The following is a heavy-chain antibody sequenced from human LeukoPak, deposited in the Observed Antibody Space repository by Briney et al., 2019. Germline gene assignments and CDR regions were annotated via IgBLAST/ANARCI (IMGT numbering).Heavy chain of an antibody. V-gene: IGHV3-7*03. J-gene: IGHJ3*01. D-gene: IGHD6-6*01. CDR1: GFTFSSYW. Sequence: PGGSLRLSCVASGFTFSSYWMTWVRQAPGKGLEWVANIKQDGSEKYYVDSVKGRFTISRDNAKNSLDLQMNSLRAEDTAVYYCARVYSSSSGKNAFDVWGQGTMVT. CDR2: IKQDGSEK. CDR3: ARVYSSSSGKNAFDV.